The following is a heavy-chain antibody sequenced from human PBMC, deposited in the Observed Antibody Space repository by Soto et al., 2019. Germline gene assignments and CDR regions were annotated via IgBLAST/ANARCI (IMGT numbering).Heavy chain of an antibody. D-gene: IGHD4-17*01. CDR2: IYYSGST. CDR1: GGSISSGDYY. CDR3: ARHAYGDYRHLTY. V-gene: IGHV4-30-4*01. Sequence: SETLSLTCTVSGGSISSGDYYWSWIRQPPGKGLEWIGYIYYSGSTYYNPSLKSRVTISVDTSKNQFSLRVSSVTATDTAVYYCARHAYGDYRHLTYWGQGILVTVSS. J-gene: IGHJ4*02.